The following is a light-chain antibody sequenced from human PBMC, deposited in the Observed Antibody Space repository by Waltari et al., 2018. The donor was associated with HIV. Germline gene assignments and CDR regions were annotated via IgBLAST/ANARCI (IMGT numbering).Light chain of an antibody. CDR2: AVS. J-gene: IGLJ2*01. CDR1: SSDVGGYNY. V-gene: IGLV2-14*01. Sequence: QSALTQPASVSGSPGQSITISCTGTSSDVGGYNYVPWYQQHPGKAPKIMIYAVSNRPSGVSNLFSGSTSGNTASLTISGLQAEDEADYYCSSYTSSSTWVFGGGTKLTVL. CDR3: SSYTSSSTWV.